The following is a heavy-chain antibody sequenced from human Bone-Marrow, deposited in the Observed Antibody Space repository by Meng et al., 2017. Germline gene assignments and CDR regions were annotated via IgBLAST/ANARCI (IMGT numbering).Heavy chain of an antibody. Sequence: SETLSLTCAVYGGSFSGYYWSWTRQPPGKGLEWIGEINHSGSTNYNPSLKSRVTISVDTSKNQFSLKLSSVTAADTAVYYCARAFYDSSGYYYYGMDVWGQGTTVTVSS. V-gene: IGHV4-34*01. D-gene: IGHD3-22*01. CDR1: GGSFSGYY. J-gene: IGHJ6*02. CDR2: INHSGST. CDR3: ARAFYDSSGYYYYGMDV.